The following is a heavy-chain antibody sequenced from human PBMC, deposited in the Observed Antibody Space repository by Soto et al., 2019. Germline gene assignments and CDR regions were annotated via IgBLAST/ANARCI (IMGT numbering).Heavy chain of an antibody. CDR1: GFTFNTYP. J-gene: IGHJ6*02. CDR3: AKGVLSFPYGMEV. D-gene: IGHD3-10*01. Sequence: WGSLRLSCATSGFTFNTYPMTWVRQAPGKGLEWVSSISSTAGRTSSYADSVKGRFAISRDFSDNTVYLQMNNLRVDDTPVYFCAKGVLSFPYGMEVWGQGTPVTVSS. V-gene: IGHV3-23*01. CDR2: ISSTAGRTS.